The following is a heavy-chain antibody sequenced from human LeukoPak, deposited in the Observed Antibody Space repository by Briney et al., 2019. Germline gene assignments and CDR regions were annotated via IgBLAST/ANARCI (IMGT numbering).Heavy chain of an antibody. J-gene: IGHJ6*03. Sequence: ASVKVSCKASGYTFPNYGVSWVRQAPGQGLEWMGWVSGYNGNTNFAKNVQGRVTMTTDTSTSTAYMELRSLISDDTAVYYCARALGSGTHYYYYMDVWGKGTTVTVSS. CDR3: ARALGSGTHYYYYMDV. V-gene: IGHV1-18*01. CDR1: GYTFPNYG. D-gene: IGHD1-7*01. CDR2: VSGYNGNT.